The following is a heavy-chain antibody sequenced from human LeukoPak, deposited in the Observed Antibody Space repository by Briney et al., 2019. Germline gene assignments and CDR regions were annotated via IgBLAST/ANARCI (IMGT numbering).Heavy chain of an antibody. Sequence: SETLSLTCTVSGGSISSGSYYWSWIRQPAGKGLEWIGRIYTSGSTNYNPSLKSRVTISVDTSKNQFSLKLSSVTAADTAVYYCARYIAYCGGDCGYFDYWGQGTLVTVSS. CDR2: IYTSGST. V-gene: IGHV4-61*02. D-gene: IGHD2-21*02. CDR1: GGSISSGSYY. J-gene: IGHJ4*02. CDR3: ARYIAYCGGDCGYFDY.